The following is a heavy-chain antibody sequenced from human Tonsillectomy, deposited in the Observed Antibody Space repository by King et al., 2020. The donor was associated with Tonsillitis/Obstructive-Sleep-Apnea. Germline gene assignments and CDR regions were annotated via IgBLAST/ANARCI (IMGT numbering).Heavy chain of an antibody. V-gene: IGHV4-34*01. Sequence: HVQLQQWGAGLLKPSETLSLTCAVYGGSLSGYYWSWIRQSPGKGLEWIGEIIDGGNTNHNPSLKSRVTISLDTSKRQFSLKVTSVTAADTSLYYCARGTAETAFDIWGQGTLITVSS. D-gene: IGHD2-21*02. CDR3: ARGTAETAFDI. CDR1: GGSLSGYY. J-gene: IGHJ3*02. CDR2: IIDGGNT.